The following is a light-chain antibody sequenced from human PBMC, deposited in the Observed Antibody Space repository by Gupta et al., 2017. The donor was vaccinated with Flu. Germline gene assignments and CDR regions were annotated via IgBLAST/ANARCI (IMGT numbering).Light chain of an antibody. CDR1: QSISSY. CDR2: AAS. J-gene: IGKJ1*01. V-gene: IGKV1-39*01. CDR3: QQSYSTPWT. Sequence: PASLSASVGDRVTITCRASQSISSYLNWYQQKPGKAPKLLIYAASSLQSGVPSRFSGSGSGTDFTLTISSLQPEDFATYYCQQSYSTPWTFGQGTKVEIK.